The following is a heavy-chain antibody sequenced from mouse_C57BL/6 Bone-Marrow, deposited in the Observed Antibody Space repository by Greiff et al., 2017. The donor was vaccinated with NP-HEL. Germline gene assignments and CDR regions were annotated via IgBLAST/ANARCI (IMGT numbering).Heavy chain of an antibody. J-gene: IGHJ1*03. CDR3: ARLYDGLHWYFDV. CDR1: AYTFTDYY. V-gene: IGHV1-19*01. CDR2: INPYNGGT. Sequence: EVQLHQSGPVLVKPGASVKMSCKASAYTFTDYYMNWVKQSPGKSLEWIGVINPYNGGTSYNQKFKGKATLPVDKSSSTAYMELNSLTSEDTAVYYGARLYDGLHWYFDVGGTGTTVTVSS. D-gene: IGHD2-3*01.